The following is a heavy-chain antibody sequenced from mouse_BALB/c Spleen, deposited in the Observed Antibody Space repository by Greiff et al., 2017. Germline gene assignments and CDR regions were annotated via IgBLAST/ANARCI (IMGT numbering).Heavy chain of an antibody. Sequence: EVQLQQSGPELGKPGASVKISCKASGYSFTGYNMYWVKQSHRKSLEWIGYIDPYNGGTSYNQKSKGKATLTVDKSSSTAYMHLNSLTSEDSAIYYCARGDWGGAMDYWGQGTSVTVSS. V-gene: IGHV1S135*01. D-gene: IGHD4-1*01. CDR3: ARGDWGGAMDY. CDR1: GYSFTGYN. J-gene: IGHJ4*01. CDR2: IDPYNGGT.